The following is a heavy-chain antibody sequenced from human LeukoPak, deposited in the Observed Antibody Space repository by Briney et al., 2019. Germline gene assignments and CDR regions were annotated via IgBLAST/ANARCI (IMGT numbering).Heavy chain of an antibody. V-gene: IGHV1-18*01. CDR3: ARVSSGYYREYFQH. CDR2: ISAYNGNT. Sequence: GASVKVSCKASGYTFTSYGISWVRQAPGQGLEWMGWISAYNGNTNYAQKLQGRVTMTTDTSTSTAYMELRSLRSDDTAVYYCARVSSGYYREYFQHWGQGTLVTVSS. CDR1: GYTFTSYG. D-gene: IGHD3-22*01. J-gene: IGHJ1*01.